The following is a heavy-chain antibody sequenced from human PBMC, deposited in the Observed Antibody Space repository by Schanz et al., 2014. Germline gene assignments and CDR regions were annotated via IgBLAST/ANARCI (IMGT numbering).Heavy chain of an antibody. CDR1: GGSFSGYY. D-gene: IGHD2-2*01. CDR2: INHSANT. J-gene: IGHJ4*02. Sequence: QVQLQQWGAGLLKPSETLSLTCAVDGGSFSGYYWSWIRQSPDKGLEWIGEINHSANTTYNPSLKSRVPISLDKSKSQFSLTLNAVTAADTAVYYCARDERDLPRSLFVFWGQGTLVTVSS. V-gene: IGHV4-34*01. CDR3: ARDERDLPRSLFVF.